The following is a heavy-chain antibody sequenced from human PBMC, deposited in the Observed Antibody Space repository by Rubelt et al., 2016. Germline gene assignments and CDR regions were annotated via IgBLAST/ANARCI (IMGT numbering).Heavy chain of an antibody. CDR3: AKAWFSSSSDY. V-gene: IGHV3-23*01. CDR1: GFTFSSSS. CDR2: ITGTNT. Sequence: EVQLLESGGGLVQPGGSLRLSCAASGFTFSSSSMSWVRQAPGKGLEWVSTITGTNTYYADSVKGRFTISRDHSKNTLYLQLNSLRAEDTAVYYCAKAWFSSSSDYWGRGTLVTVSS. J-gene: IGHJ2*01. D-gene: IGHD6-6*01.